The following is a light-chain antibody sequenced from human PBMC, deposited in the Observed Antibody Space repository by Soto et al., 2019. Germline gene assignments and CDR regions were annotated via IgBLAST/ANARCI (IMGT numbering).Light chain of an antibody. CDR2: GAS. Sequence: DIVLTQSPGTLSLSPGERATLSCRTSQSVSSNYLAWYQQKPGQAPRLLIYGASTRATGIPDRFSGSGSGADFTLTISRLEPEDFAVYYCQQYGTSFWTFGQGTKV. CDR3: QQYGTSFWT. CDR1: QSVSSNY. V-gene: IGKV3-20*01. J-gene: IGKJ1*01.